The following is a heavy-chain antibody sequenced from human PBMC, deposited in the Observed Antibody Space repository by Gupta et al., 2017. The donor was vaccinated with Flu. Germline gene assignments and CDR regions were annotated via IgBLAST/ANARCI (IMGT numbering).Heavy chain of an antibody. V-gene: IGHV3-23*01. D-gene: IGHD3-22*01. CDR1: GFTFSSYA. Sequence: EVQLLESGGGLVQPGGSLRLSCAASGFTFSSYAMSWVRQAPGKGLEWVAAISGSGGSKYYADSVKGRFTISRDNSKNTLYLQMNSLRAEDTAVYYCAKDLDYYDSSGYYFDYWGQGTLVTVSS. CDR3: AKDLDYYDSSGYYFDY. CDR2: ISGSGGSK. J-gene: IGHJ4*02.